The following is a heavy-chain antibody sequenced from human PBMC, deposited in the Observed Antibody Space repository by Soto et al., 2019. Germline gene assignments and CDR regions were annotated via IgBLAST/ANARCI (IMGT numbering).Heavy chain of an antibody. D-gene: IGHD3-10*01. CDR2: IIPTFGTA. CDR1: GGTFSSYA. CDR3: ASSFYGSGSYQRSGFDY. V-gene: IGHV1-69*13. Sequence: GASVKVSCKASGGTFSSYAISWVRQAPGQGLEWMRGIIPTFGTANYAQKFQGRVTITADESTSTAYMELSSLRSEDTAVYYCASSFYGSGSYQRSGFDYWGQGTLVTVSS. J-gene: IGHJ4*02.